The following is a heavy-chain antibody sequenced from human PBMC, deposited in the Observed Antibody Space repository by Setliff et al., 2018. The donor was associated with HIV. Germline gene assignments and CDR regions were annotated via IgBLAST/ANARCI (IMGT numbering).Heavy chain of an antibody. CDR3: AREGSSGWHFDY. D-gene: IGHD6-19*01. CDR2: IIPIFGTA. CDR1: GGTFSSYT. J-gene: IGHJ4*02. Sequence: GASVKVSCKASGGTFSSYTFSWVRQAPGQGLEWMGGIIPIFGTAHYAQKFQGRVTITADESTSTAYMELSSLRSEDTAVYYCAREGSSGWHFDYWGQGTLVTVSS. V-gene: IGHV1-69*13.